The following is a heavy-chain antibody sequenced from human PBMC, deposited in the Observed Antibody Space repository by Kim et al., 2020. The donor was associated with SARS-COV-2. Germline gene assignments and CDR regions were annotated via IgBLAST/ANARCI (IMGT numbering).Heavy chain of an antibody. CDR3: ARDAHNRTYYYGPVSYSSGTNSWFDP. J-gene: IGHJ5*02. CDR1: GGSFSSYY. D-gene: IGHD3-10*01. V-gene: IGHV4-34*01. Sequence: SETLSLTCAVYGGSFSSYYWSWIRQPPGKGLEWIGEINHSGSTNYNPSLKSRVTISVDTSKNQFSLKLSSVTAADTAVYYCARDAHNRTYYYGPVSYSSGTNSWFDPWGQGTLVTVSS. CDR2: INHSGST.